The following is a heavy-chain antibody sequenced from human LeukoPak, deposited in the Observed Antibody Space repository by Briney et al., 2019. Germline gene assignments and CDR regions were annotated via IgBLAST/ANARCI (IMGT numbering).Heavy chain of an antibody. CDR2: IYYSGST. CDR1: GYSISSGYY. Sequence: SETLSLTCTVSGYSISSGYYWGWIRQPPGKGLEWIGSIYYSGSTYYNPSLKSRVTISVDTSKNQFSLKLSSVTAADTAVYYCARIGSYYYGSGSYEDYWGQGTLVTVSS. V-gene: IGHV4-38-2*02. CDR3: ARIGSYYYGSGSYEDY. D-gene: IGHD3-10*01. J-gene: IGHJ4*02.